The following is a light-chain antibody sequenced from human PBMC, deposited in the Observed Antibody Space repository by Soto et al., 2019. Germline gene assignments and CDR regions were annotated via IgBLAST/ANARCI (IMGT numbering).Light chain of an antibody. CDR3: QQYGSSPLT. CDR2: GAS. Sequence: EIVFTQSPDTLSLSPGERATLSCRASQSVSASYLAWYQHKPGQAPRLLMYGASRRATGIPDRFSGSGSGTDFTLTISRLEPEDFVVYFCQQYGSSPLTLGGGTKVDIK. CDR1: QSVSASY. V-gene: IGKV3-20*01. J-gene: IGKJ4*01.